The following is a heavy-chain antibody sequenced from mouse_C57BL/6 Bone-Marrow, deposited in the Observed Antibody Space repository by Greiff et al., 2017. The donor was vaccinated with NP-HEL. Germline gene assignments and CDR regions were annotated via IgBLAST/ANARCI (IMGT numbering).Heavy chain of an antibody. CDR3: GGGLRRYFDY. CDR1: GYTFTSYW. J-gene: IGHJ2*01. D-gene: IGHD2-4*01. V-gene: IGHV1-55*01. CDR2: IYPGSGST. Sequence: QVQLQQPEAELVKPGASVKMSCKASGYTFTSYWITWVKQRPGQGLEWIGDIYPGSGSTNYNEKFKSKATLTVDTSSSTAYMQRSSLTSEDSAVYYCGGGLRRYFDYRGQGTTLTVSS.